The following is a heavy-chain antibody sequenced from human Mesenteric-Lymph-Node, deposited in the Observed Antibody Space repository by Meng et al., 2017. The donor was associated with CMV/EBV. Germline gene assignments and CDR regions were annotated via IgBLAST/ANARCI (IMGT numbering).Heavy chain of an antibody. J-gene: IGHJ4*02. CDR2: IYWDDEK. Sequence: CTCSGVSVSTSGVGVGWFRQPPGKALEWLALIYWDDEKRYSPSLKSRLTITKDTSKNQVVLTMTNMDPVDTATYYCAHSGYSYAYSDYWGQGTLVTVSS. CDR3: AHSGYSYAYSDY. CDR1: GVSVSTSGVG. D-gene: IGHD5-18*01. V-gene: IGHV2-5*02.